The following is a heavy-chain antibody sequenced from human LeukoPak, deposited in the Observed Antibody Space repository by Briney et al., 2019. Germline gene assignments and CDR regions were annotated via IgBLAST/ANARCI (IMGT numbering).Heavy chain of an antibody. CDR3: ARSLASRYYYYGMDV. V-gene: IGHV4-34*01. CDR2: INHSGST. D-gene: IGHD3-16*02. Sequence: SETLSLTCAVYGGSFSGYYWSWIRQPPGKGLERIGEINHSGSTNYNPSLKSRVTISVDTSKNQFSLKLSSVTAADTAVYYCARSLASRYYYYGMDVWGQGTTVTVSS. J-gene: IGHJ6*02. CDR1: GGSFSGYY.